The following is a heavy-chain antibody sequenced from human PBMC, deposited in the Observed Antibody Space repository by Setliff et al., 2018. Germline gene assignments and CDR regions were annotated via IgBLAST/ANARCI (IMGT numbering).Heavy chain of an antibody. CDR3: ARERTIFGILVVSGWFDP. V-gene: IGHV4-4*07. CDR1: GASISDYY. CDR2: VSASGST. J-gene: IGHJ5*02. Sequence: PSETLSLTCTVSGASISDYYWTWIRQPAGKELEWIGRVSASGSTTYNPPLNSRITMSVDTSRNQISLNLTSVTAADTAMYYCARERTIFGILVVSGWFDPWGQGTVVTVSS. D-gene: IGHD3-3*01.